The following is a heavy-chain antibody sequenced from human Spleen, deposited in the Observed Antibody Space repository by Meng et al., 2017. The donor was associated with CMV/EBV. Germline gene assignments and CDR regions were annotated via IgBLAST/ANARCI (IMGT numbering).Heavy chain of an antibody. J-gene: IGHJ5*02. Sequence: SETLSLTCTVSGGSISSYYWSWIRQPPGKGLEWIGYIYYSGSTNYNPSLKSRVTISVDTSKNQFYPKLSSVTAADTAVYYCARDPGGSSSFWFDPWGQGTLVTVSS. D-gene: IGHD6-6*01. V-gene: IGHV4-59*01. CDR2: IYYSGST. CDR1: GGSISSYY. CDR3: ARDPGGSSSFWFDP.